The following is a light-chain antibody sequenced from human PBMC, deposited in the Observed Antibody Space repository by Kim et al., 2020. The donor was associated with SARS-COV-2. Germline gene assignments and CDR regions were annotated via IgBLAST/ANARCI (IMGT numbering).Light chain of an antibody. CDR2: GKN. CDR1: SLRSYY. CDR3: NSRDSSGNHHV. V-gene: IGLV3-19*01. Sequence: ALGPTVMITCQGDSLRSYYASWYQQKPGQAPVLVIYGKNNRPSGIPDRFSGSSSGNTASLTITGAQAEDEADYYCNSRDSSGNHHVFGTGTKVTVL. J-gene: IGLJ1*01.